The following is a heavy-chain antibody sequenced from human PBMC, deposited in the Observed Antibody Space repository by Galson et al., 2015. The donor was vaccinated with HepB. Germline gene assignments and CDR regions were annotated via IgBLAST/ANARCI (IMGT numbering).Heavy chain of an antibody. Sequence: QVQLQASSPGVVKTSETLSLTCTVSGGSISSNYWSWIRQPPGKGLEWIGYIYYSGSPTYNPSLKSRVTISVDTSENQFSLNVSALTAADTAVYYCARGLATTFDNGGQGSLFTVSS. CDR1: GGSISSNY. J-gene: IGHJ4*02. D-gene: IGHD1-1*01. CDR2: IYYSGSP. CDR3: ARGLATTFDN. V-gene: IGHV4-59*01.